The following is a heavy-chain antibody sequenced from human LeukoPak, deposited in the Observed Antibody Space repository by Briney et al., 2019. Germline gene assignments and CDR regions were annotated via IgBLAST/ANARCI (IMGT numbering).Heavy chain of an antibody. CDR2: IYYSGST. CDR3: ARANGYYDSSGPLRP. D-gene: IGHD3-22*01. V-gene: IGHV4-39*07. J-gene: IGHJ5*02. Sequence: SETLSLTCTVSGGSISSSSYYWGGIRQPPGKGLEWIGSIYYSGSTYYNPSLKSRVTISVDTSKNQFSLKLSSVTAADTAVYYCARANGYYDSSGPLRPWGQGTLVTVSS. CDR1: GGSISSSSYY.